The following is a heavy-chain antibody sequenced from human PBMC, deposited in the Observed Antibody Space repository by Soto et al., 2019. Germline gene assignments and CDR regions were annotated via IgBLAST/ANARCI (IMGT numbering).Heavy chain of an antibody. D-gene: IGHD3-16*01. J-gene: IGHJ6*02. Sequence: QVQLVQSGPEVKKTGTSVKVSCKASGGTFSSRAISWVRQAPGQGLEWMGGIIPVFGRVNYAEKFQDRVTITAYESTGTVYMELSSLRSEDTALYYCANSRGGTFLGYHGMDIWGQGTTVSVSS. CDR1: GGTFSSRA. V-gene: IGHV1-69*01. CDR3: ANSRGGTFLGYHGMDI. CDR2: IIPVFGRV.